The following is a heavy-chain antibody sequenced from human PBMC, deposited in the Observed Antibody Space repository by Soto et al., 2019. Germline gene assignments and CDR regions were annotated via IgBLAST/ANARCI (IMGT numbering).Heavy chain of an antibody. J-gene: IGHJ4*02. V-gene: IGHV3-23*01. CDR1: GFTFSNYA. D-gene: IGHD3-22*01. CDR2: ISGSGGDT. CDR3: SGYYDGSYYYDVVSPKSGYYFDY. Sequence: HPGGALRLSCAASGFTFSNYAMNWVRQAPGKGLEWVSSISGSGGDTYYADSVKGRFTISRDNSKNTLYLQMNSLRAEDTAVYYCSGYYDGSYYYDVVSPKSGYYFDYWGQGSLVTVSS.